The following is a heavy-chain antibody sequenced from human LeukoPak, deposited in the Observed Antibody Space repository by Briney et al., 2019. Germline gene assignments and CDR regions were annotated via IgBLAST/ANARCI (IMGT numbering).Heavy chain of an antibody. CDR2: LYYSGNT. D-gene: IGHD3-10*02. CDR1: GGSISPYY. CDR3: ARSTGSTMFIDY. J-gene: IGHJ4*02. V-gene: IGHV4-59*01. Sequence: SETLSLTCTVSGGSISPYYWSWIWHPPRKRLEWLGYLYYSGNTDYNPSLKSRVAISVDTSKNQFSLKLSPVTAADTAVYYCARSTGSTMFIDYWGQGTLVTVSS.